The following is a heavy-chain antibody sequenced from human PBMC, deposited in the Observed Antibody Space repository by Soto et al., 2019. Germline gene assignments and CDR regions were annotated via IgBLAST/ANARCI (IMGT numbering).Heavy chain of an antibody. CDR2: IWYDGSNK. CDR3: ARESGALTVTRYNWFDP. V-gene: IGHV3-33*01. J-gene: IGHJ5*02. CDR1: GFTFSSYG. D-gene: IGHD4-4*01. Sequence: QVQLVESGGGVVQPGRSLRLSCAASGFTFSSYGMHWVRQAPGKGLDWVAVIWYDGSNKYYADSVKGRFTSSRDNSKNTLYLQMNSLRAEDTAVYYCARESGALTVTRYNWFDPWGQGTLVTVSS.